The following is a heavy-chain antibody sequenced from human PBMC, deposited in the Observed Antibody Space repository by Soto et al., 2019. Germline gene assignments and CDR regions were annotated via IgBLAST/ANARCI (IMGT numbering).Heavy chain of an antibody. Sequence: SETPSLTCTVSGDSISSSYWNWIRQPPGRGLEWIGYIYYSGTTKYNPSLIYYSGTTKYNPSLKSRVTISVGTSKNQFSLKLTSVTAADTAVYYCARQNYDSGTSWTWGQGTXVTVSS. CDR3: ARQNYDSGTSWT. CDR2: IYYSGTT. J-gene: IGHJ4*02. V-gene: IGHV4-59*08. CDR1: GDSISSSY. D-gene: IGHD3-10*01.